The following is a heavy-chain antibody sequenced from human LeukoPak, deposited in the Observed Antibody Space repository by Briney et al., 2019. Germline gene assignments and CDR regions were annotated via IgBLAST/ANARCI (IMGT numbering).Heavy chain of an antibody. CDR2: IIPIFGTA. Sequence: SVKVSCKASGGTFSSYAISWVRQAPGQGLEWMGGIIPIFGTANYAQKFQGRVTITADESTSTAYMDLSSLRSEDTAVYYCARVVVPAALFYYFDYWGQGTLVTVSS. CDR1: GGTFSSYA. CDR3: ARVVVPAALFYYFDY. J-gene: IGHJ4*02. V-gene: IGHV1-69*13. D-gene: IGHD2-2*01.